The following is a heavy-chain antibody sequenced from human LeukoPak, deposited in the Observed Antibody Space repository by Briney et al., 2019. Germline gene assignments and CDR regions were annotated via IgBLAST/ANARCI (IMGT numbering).Heavy chain of an antibody. D-gene: IGHD3-3*01. J-gene: IGHJ3*02. CDR2: IKQDGSEK. CDR3: VRDGDYDFWSGYYGGPDAFDI. CDR1: GFTFSSYW. V-gene: IGHV3-7*01. Sequence: GGSLRLSCAATGFTFSSYWMSWVRQAPGKGLEWVANIKQDGSEKYYVDSVKGRFTISRDNAKNSLYLQMNSLRAEDTAVYYCVRDGDYDFWSGYYGGPDAFDIWGQGTMVTVCS.